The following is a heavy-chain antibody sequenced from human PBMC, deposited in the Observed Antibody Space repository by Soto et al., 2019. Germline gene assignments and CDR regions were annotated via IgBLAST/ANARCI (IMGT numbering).Heavy chain of an antibody. D-gene: IGHD6-19*01. V-gene: IGHV1-46*01. CDR3: ARRWYSSGWYAGAFDI. Sequence: ASVKVSCKASGYTFTSYYMHWVRQAPGRGLEWMGIINPSGGSTSYAQKFQGRVTMTRDTSTSTVYMELSSLRSEDTAVYYCARRWYSSGWYAGAFDIWGQGTMVTVSS. CDR1: GYTFTSYY. J-gene: IGHJ3*02. CDR2: INPSGGST.